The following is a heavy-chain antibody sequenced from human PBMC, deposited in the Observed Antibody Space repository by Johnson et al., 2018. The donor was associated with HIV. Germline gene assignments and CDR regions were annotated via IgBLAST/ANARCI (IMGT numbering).Heavy chain of an antibody. J-gene: IGHJ3*02. V-gene: IGHV3-7*05. CDR3: AREGLRHDAFDI. D-gene: IGHD5-12*01. Sequence: VQLVESGGGLVQPGGSLRLSCVTSGFTFRSYWLSWVRQAPGKGLECVANIKEDGSQKYYVDSVKGRFTISRDNAKNSLYLQMNSLRAEDTALYYCAREGLRHDAFDIWGQGTMVTVSS. CDR2: IKEDGSQK. CDR1: GFTFRSYW.